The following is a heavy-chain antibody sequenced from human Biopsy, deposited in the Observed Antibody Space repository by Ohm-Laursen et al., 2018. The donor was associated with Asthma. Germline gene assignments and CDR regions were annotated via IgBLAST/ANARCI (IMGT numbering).Heavy chain of an antibody. J-gene: IGHJ4*02. CDR3: ARGDSSNWSHYYFDY. D-gene: IGHD3-22*01. V-gene: IGHV3-53*01. CDR2: IYSGGTS. CDR1: GFAVSRDY. Sequence: SLRLSCAASGFAVSRDYMFWVRQAPGKGLEWVSVIYSGGTSHTADSVRGRFTISRDYSKNTLYLQMHSLRAEDTAVYYCARGDSSNWSHYYFDYWGQGTLVIVS.